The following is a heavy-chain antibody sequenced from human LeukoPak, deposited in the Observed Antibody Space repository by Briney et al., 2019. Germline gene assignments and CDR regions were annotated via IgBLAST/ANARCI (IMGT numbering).Heavy chain of an antibody. J-gene: IGHJ5*02. V-gene: IGHV3-23*01. Sequence: PGGSLRLSCAASGFTFSSYAMSWVRQAPGKGLEWVSAISGSGGSTYYADSVKGRFTISRDNSKNTLYLQMNSLRAEDTAVYYCARERYDFWSGYWPRGWFDPWGQGTLVTVSS. CDR1: GFTFSSYA. CDR2: ISGSGGST. CDR3: ARERYDFWSGYWPRGWFDP. D-gene: IGHD3-3*01.